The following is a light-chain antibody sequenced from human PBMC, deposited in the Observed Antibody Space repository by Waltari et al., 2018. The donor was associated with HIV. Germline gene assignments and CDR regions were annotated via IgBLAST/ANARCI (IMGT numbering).Light chain of an antibody. J-gene: IGLJ2*01. Sequence: GQSITVSCTGSSSDIGAYDFVSWYQQTPGTAPKLVIYEVSNRPSGISYRFSGSKSGNTASLTISGLQTEDEADYYCSSFTTSNSLLFGGGTKVTVL. CDR1: SSDIGAYDF. CDR2: EVS. V-gene: IGLV2-14*01. CDR3: SSFTTSNSLL.